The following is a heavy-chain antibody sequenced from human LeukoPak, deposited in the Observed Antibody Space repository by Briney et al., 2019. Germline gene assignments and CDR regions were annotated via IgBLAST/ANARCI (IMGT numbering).Heavy chain of an antibody. D-gene: IGHD2-8*01. CDR3: AREVLMVYAAFDP. CDR1: GYTLTELS. Sequence: ASVKVSCKVSGYTLTELSMHWVRQAPGQGLEWMGWISAYNGNTNYAQKLQGRVTMTTDTSTSTAYMELRSLRSDDTAVYYCAREVLMVYAAFDPWGQGTLVTVSS. CDR2: ISAYNGNT. V-gene: IGHV1-18*01. J-gene: IGHJ5*02.